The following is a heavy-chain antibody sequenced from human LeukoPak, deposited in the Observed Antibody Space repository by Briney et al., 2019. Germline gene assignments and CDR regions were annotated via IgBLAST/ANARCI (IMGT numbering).Heavy chain of an antibody. V-gene: IGHV4-59*01. CDR1: GGSISSYY. CDR3: ARGGRYYDSSGYLAFDY. J-gene: IGHJ4*02. Sequence: ASETLSLTCTVSGGSISSYYWSWIRQPPGKGLEWIGYIYYSGSTNYNPSLKSRVTISVDTSKNQLSLKLSSVTAADTAVYYCARGGRYYDSSGYLAFDYWGQGTLVTVSS. D-gene: IGHD3-22*01. CDR2: IYYSGST.